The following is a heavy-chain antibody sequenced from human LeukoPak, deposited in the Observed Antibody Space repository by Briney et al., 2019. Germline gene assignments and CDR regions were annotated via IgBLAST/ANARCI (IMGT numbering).Heavy chain of an antibody. D-gene: IGHD2-2*01. Sequence: GRSLRLSCAASGFTFSSYGIQWVRQAPGKGLGWVAVISNDVSNKYYADSVKVRFTISRDNSKNTLYLQMNSLRAEDTAVYYCARGTRYCSSTSCYYYYYGMDVWGQGTTVTVSS. J-gene: IGHJ6*02. CDR1: GFTFSSYG. V-gene: IGHV3-30*03. CDR3: ARGTRYCSSTSCYYYYYGMDV. CDR2: ISNDVSNK.